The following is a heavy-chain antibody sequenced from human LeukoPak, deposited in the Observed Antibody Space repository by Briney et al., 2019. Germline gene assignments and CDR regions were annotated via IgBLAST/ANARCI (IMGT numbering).Heavy chain of an antibody. D-gene: IGHD3-3*02. J-gene: IGHJ4*02. Sequence: PGGSLRLSCAASGFTFNSYAMSWVRQAPGKGLEWVSANGGSVRSTYYADSVKGRFTISRDNSKNTLYLHMNSLSAEDTAIYYCATLRPGFIFFFDYWGQGTLVTVSS. CDR3: ATLRPGFIFFFDY. CDR1: GFTFNSYA. CDR2: NGGSVRST. V-gene: IGHV3-23*01.